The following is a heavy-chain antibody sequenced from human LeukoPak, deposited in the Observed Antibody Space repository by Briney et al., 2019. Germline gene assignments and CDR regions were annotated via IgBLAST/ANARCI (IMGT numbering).Heavy chain of an antibody. CDR3: VSSYETY. V-gene: IGHV3-7*01. D-gene: IGHD3-22*01. CDR1: GFTFSSIW. J-gene: IGHJ4*02. CDR2: IKQDGSAT. Sequence: GGSLRLSCAASGFTFSSIWMSWVRQAPGKGLEWVANIKQDGSATYYVDSVKGRFTISKDNAKNTVYLQMNSLRAEDTAVYYCVSSYETYWGRGTLVTVSS.